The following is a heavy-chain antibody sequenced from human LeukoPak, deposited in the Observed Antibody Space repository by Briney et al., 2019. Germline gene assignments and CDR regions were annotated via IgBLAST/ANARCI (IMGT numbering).Heavy chain of an antibody. J-gene: IGHJ4*02. V-gene: IGHV3-7*01. CDR1: RFTFSTYW. CDR3: ARRLDC. CDR2: IKQDGSEK. Sequence: SGGSLRLSCTASRFTFSTYWMSWVRQDPGKGLEWVANIKQDGSEKYYVDSVKGRFTISRDNTNNSLYLQMSSLRAEDTAVYYCARRLDCWGQGTLVTVSS.